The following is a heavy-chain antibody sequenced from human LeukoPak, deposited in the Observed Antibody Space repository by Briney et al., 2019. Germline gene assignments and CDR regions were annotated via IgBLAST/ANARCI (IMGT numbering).Heavy chain of an antibody. CDR1: GGSISSSSYY. CDR3: ARHQGPLYSSTGGFEP. J-gene: IGHJ5*02. Sequence: PSETLSLTCTVSGGSISSSSYYWGWIRQPPGKGMEWIGSIYYSGSTYYNPSLKSRVTISVDTSKNQFSLKLSSVTAADTAVYYCARHQGPLYSSTGGFEPWGQGTLVTVSS. V-gene: IGHV4-39*01. CDR2: IYYSGST. D-gene: IGHD6-19*01.